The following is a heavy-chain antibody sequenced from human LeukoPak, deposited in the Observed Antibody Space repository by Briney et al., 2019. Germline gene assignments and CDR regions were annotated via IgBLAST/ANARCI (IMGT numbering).Heavy chain of an antibody. CDR2: IYYNGNT. Sequence: PSETLSLTCSVSDGSINSYYWNWIRRPPGKGLEWIGYIYYNGNTNYSPSLESRVTMSVDTSKNLFSLKVSSVTAAGTAVYYCARGRSNYYGMDVWGQGTTVTVSS. CDR3: ARGRSNYYGMDV. D-gene: IGHD1-26*01. CDR1: DGSINSYY. V-gene: IGHV4-59*01. J-gene: IGHJ6*02.